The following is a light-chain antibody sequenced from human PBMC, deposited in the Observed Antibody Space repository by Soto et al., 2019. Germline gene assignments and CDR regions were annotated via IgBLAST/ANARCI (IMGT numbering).Light chain of an antibody. CDR3: QQYNSYRT. CDR2: DVS. J-gene: IGKJ1*01. V-gene: IGKV1-5*01. CDR1: QSISTY. Sequence: DIQMTQSPSSLSASVGARVPFTCRARQSISTYLNWYEQKPGKAPNLLISDVSSLERGVPSRFSGSGSGTEFTLTISSMQPDDFATYYCQQYNSYRTFGQGTKVDIK.